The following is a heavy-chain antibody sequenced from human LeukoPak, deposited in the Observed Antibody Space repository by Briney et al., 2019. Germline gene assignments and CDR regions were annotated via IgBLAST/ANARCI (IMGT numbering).Heavy chain of an antibody. V-gene: IGHV4-30-2*01. Sequence: SETLSLTCTVSGGSITSGGYYWSWVRQPPGKGLEWIGYIYHSGTTYYNPSLKSRVTISVDRSKNQFSLKLNSVTPADTAVYYCARVGFGVVIGAFDIWGQGTMVTVSS. CDR1: GGSITSGGYY. CDR2: IYHSGTT. D-gene: IGHD3-3*01. CDR3: ARVGFGVVIGAFDI. J-gene: IGHJ3*02.